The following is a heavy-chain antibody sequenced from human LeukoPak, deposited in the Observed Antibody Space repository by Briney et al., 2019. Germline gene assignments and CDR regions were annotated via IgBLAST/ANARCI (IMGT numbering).Heavy chain of an antibody. D-gene: IGHD3-10*01. V-gene: IGHV3-30*04. Sequence: GGSLRLSCEASGFTFSSFAMHWVRQAPGKGLEWVTLISYHGSNKEYADSVKGRFIISRDNTKNTLYLEMNTLRIEDTGVYYCARTPERFGQGQLDYWGQGTLVTVSS. CDR3: ARTPERFGQGQLDY. CDR1: GFTFSSFA. J-gene: IGHJ4*02. CDR2: ISYHGSNK.